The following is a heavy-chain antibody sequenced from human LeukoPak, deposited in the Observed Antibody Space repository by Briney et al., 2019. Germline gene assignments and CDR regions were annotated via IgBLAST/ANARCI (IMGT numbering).Heavy chain of an antibody. J-gene: IGHJ3*02. CDR3: ALTTVRVPDALDI. V-gene: IGHV4-31*03. CDR1: GGSISSGGYY. CDR2: IYYSGST. Sequence: SETLSLTCTVSGGSISSGGYYWSWIRQHPGKGLEWIGYIYYSGSTYYNPSLKSRVTISVDTSKNQFSLKLSSVTAADTAVYYCALTTVRVPDALDIWGQGTMVTVSS. D-gene: IGHD4-17*01.